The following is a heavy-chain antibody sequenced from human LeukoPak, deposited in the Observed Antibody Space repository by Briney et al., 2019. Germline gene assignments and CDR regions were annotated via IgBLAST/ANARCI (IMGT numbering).Heavy chain of an antibody. V-gene: IGHV4-59*11. CDR2: IYYSGST. Sequence: SETLSLTCTVSGGSISSHYWSWIRQPPGKGLGWIGYIYYSGSTNYNPSLKSRVTISVDTSKNQFSLKLSSVTAADTAVYYCARTYYDFWSGYYPFDYWGQGTLVTVSS. CDR1: GGSISSHY. CDR3: ARTYYDFWSGYYPFDY. J-gene: IGHJ4*02. D-gene: IGHD3-3*01.